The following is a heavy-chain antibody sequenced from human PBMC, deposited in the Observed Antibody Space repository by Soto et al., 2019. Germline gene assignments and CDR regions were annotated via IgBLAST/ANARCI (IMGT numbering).Heavy chain of an antibody. CDR1: GFTFSSYA. D-gene: IGHD2-15*01. CDR3: AKIWDIVVVVAAYYFDY. V-gene: IGHV3-23*01. CDR2: ISGSGGST. J-gene: IGHJ4*02. Sequence: LRLSCAASGFTFSSYAMSWVRQAPGKGLEWVSAISGSGGSTYYADSVKGRFTISRDNSKNTLYLQMNSLRAEDTAVYYCAKIWDIVVVVAAYYFDYWGQGTLVTVSS.